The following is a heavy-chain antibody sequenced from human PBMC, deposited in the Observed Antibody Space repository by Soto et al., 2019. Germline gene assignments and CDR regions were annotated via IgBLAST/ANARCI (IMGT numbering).Heavy chain of an antibody. Sequence: SETLSLTCSVSGDSISNLDYFWAWIRQPPGQALEYIGYIYKSATTYYNPSFESRVAIPVDTSKSQFSLNVTSVTAADTAVYFCARGRYCLTGRCFPNWFDSWGQGALVTVSS. CDR3: ARGRYCLTGRCFPNWFDS. V-gene: IGHV4-30-4*01. CDR2: IYKSATT. CDR1: GDSISNLDYF. D-gene: IGHD7-27*01. J-gene: IGHJ5*01.